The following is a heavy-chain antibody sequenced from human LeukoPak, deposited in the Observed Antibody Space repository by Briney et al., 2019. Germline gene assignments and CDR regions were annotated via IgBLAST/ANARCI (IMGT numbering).Heavy chain of an antibody. D-gene: IGHD3-10*01. Sequence: LGGSLRLSCAASGFTHSSNYMSWVRQAPGRGLEWVSVIYSGGSTYYADSVKGRFTISRHNSKNTLYLQMNSLRAEDTAVYYCASHDGSGSYYAYAYGMDVWGQGTTVTVSS. CDR2: IYSGGST. CDR3: ASHDGSGSYYAYAYGMDV. CDR1: GFTHSSNY. J-gene: IGHJ6*02. V-gene: IGHV3-53*04.